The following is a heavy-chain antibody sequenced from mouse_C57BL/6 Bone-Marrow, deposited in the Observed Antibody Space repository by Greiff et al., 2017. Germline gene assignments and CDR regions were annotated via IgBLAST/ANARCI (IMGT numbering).Heavy chain of an antibody. CDR2: INPYNGGT. V-gene: IGHV1-19*01. J-gene: IGHJ3*01. CDR1: GYTFTAYY. CDR3: AREDGNYPFAY. D-gene: IGHD2-1*01. Sequence: EVQLQQSGPVLVKPGASVKMSCKASGYTFTAYYMNWVQQTHGKSLEWIGVINPYNGGTSYNQKFKGKATLTVDKSSSTAYMELNSLTSEDTAVYYCAREDGNYPFAYWGQGTLVTVSA.